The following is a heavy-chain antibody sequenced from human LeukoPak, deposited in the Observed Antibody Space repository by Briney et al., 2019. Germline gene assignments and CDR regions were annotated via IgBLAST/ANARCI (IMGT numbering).Heavy chain of an antibody. CDR1: GYSFTNYW. CDR3: ARRGAGSNGAFDY. D-gene: IGHD5-24*01. Sequence: GESLKISCQGSGYSFTNYWGGWVRQMPGKGLEWMGIIYPVDSDTRYSPSFQGQVTISADKSISTAYLQWSSLKASDTAMYYCARRGAGSNGAFDYWGQGTLVTVSS. CDR2: IYPVDSDT. J-gene: IGHJ4*02. V-gene: IGHV5-51*01.